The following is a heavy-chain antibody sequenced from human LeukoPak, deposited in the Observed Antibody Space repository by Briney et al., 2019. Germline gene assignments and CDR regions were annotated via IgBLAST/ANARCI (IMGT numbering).Heavy chain of an antibody. J-gene: IGHJ4*02. V-gene: IGHV3-23*01. Sequence: PGGSLRLSCAASGFTFSSYAMSWVRQAPGKRLGWVSAIGGSGGSTYYADSVKGRFTISRDNSKNTLYLQMNSLRAEDTAVYYCARDKAYKIVVADVDYWGQGTLVTVSS. D-gene: IGHD3-22*01. CDR3: ARDKAYKIVVADVDY. CDR2: IGGSGGST. CDR1: GFTFSSYA.